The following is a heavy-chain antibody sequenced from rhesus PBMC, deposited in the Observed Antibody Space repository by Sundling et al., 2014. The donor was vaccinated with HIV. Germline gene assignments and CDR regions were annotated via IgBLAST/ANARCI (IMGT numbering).Heavy chain of an antibody. CDR3: ARDRGGITIFGLLTNYFDY. D-gene: IGHD3-3*01. Sequence: QVHLQESGPALVKPSETLSLTCAVSGASITSGHYYWSWIRQPPGKGLEWIGYITSSGTTSYNPSLKSRVAISSDTSKNQFSLKLTSVTAADTAVYYCARDRGGITIFGLLTNYFDYWGQGVLVTVSS. CDR2: ITSSGTT. V-gene: IGHV4-122*02. CDR1: GASITSGHYY. J-gene: IGHJ4*01.